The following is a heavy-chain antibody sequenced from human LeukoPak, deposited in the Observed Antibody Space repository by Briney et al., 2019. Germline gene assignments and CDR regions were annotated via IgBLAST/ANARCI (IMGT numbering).Heavy chain of an antibody. CDR2: MSPNSGNT. V-gene: IGHV1-8*01. CDR3: ARGPPNWGYDY. Sequence: ASVKVSCTASGYTFTSYDINWVRQATGQGLEWMGWMSPNSGNTGYAQKFQGRVTMTRSTSMSTAYMELSSLRSEDTAVYYCARGPPNWGYDYWGQGTLVTVSS. D-gene: IGHD7-27*01. J-gene: IGHJ4*02. CDR1: GYTFTSYD.